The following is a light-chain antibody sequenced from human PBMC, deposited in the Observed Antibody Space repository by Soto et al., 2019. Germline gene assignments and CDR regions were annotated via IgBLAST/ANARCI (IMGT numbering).Light chain of an antibody. J-gene: IGKJ1*01. CDR1: QGISSY. CDR2: AAS. V-gene: IGKV1-8*01. CDR3: LLDYAYFWA. Sequence: AIRMTHSPSSFSASTGDRVTITCRASQGISSYLAWYQQKPGKAPKLLIYAASTLQSGVPSRFSGRGSGTEFTLTISSLQPDDFAAYYCLLDYAYFWAFGQGTKVDIK.